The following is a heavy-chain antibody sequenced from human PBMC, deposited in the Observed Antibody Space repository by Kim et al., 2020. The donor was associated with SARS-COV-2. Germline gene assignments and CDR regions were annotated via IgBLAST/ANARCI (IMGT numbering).Heavy chain of an antibody. CDR2: IYYSGST. V-gene: IGHV4-59*01. CDR3: ALGGLSSGWYG. CDR1: GGSISSYY. Sequence: SETLSLICTVSGGSISSYYWSWIRHPPGKGLEWIGYIYYSGSTNYNPSLKSRLTISVDTSKNQFSLKLSSVTAADTAVYYCALGGLSSGWYGWGQGTLV. D-gene: IGHD6-19*01. J-gene: IGHJ4*02.